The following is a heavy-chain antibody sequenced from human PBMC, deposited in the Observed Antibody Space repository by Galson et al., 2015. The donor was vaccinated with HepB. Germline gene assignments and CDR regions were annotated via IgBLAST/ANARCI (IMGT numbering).Heavy chain of an antibody. Sequence: SLRLSCAASGFTFSNAWMSWVRQAPGKGLEWVGRIKSKTDGGTTDYAAPVKGRFTISRDDSKNTLYLQMNSLKTEDTAVYYCTTEILVVSSSGLGNEVLVPADYWGQGTLVTVSS. D-gene: IGHD2-15*01. V-gene: IGHV3-15*01. J-gene: IGHJ4*02. CDR2: IKSKTDGGTT. CDR1: GFTFSNAW. CDR3: TTEILVVSSSGLGNEVLVPADY.